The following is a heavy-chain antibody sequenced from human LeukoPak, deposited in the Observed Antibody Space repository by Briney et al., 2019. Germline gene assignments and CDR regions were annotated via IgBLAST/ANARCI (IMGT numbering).Heavy chain of an antibody. Sequence: ASVKVSCKASGYTFTSYGISWVRQAPGQGLEWMGWISAYNGNTNYAQKLQGRVTMTTDTSTSTAYMELRSLRSDDTAVYYCARRSSSSPIDYYYYGMDVWGQGTTVTVSS. J-gene: IGHJ6*02. D-gene: IGHD6-6*01. CDR3: ARRSSSSPIDYYYYGMDV. CDR1: GYTFTSYG. V-gene: IGHV1-18*01. CDR2: ISAYNGNT.